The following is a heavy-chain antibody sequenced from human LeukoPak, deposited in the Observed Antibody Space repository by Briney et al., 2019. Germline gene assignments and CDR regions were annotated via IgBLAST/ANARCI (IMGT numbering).Heavy chain of an antibody. CDR3: ASGNYYDSRGYSVDS. CDR2: IWYDGKNK. CDR1: GFTFSGYG. Sequence: GGSLRLSCAASGFTFSGYGMHWVRQAPGKGLEWVAVIWYDGKNKYYAESVKGRFTVSRDNSKNTLYLQMNSLRAEDTAVYYCASGNYYDSRGYSVDSWGQGTLVTVSS. D-gene: IGHD3-22*01. V-gene: IGHV3-33*01. J-gene: IGHJ4*02.